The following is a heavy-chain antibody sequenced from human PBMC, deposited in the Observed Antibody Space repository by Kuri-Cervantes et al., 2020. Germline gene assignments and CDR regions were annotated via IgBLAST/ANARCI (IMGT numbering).Heavy chain of an antibody. V-gene: IGHV3-30-3*01. J-gene: IGHJ3*02. Sequence: GGSLRLSCAASGFTFSSYAMHWVRQAPGKGLEWVAVISYDGSNKYYADSVKGRFTISRDDSKNTLYLQMNSLKTEDTAVYYCTTDLVVAAVDAFDIWGQGTMVTVSS. D-gene: IGHD2-15*01. CDR1: GFTFSSYA. CDR2: ISYDGSNK. CDR3: TTDLVVAAVDAFDI.